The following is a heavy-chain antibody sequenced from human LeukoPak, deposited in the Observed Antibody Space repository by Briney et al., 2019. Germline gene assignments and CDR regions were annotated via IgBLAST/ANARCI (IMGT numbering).Heavy chain of an antibody. J-gene: IGHJ6*03. CDR1: GFTFSSYA. CDR2: ISYDGSNK. V-gene: IGHV3-30*01. D-gene: IGHD3-22*01. CDR3: ARGPNYYDSSGYYYGDYYYYYYMDV. Sequence: PGRSLRLSCAASGFTFSSYAMHWVRQAPGKGLEWVAVISYDGSNKYYADSVKGRFTISRDNSKNTLYLQMNSLRAEDTAVYYCARGPNYYDSSGYYYGDYYYYYYMDVWGKGTTVIVSS.